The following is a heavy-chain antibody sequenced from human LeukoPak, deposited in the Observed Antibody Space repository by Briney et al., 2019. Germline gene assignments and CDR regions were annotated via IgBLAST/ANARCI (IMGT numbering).Heavy chain of an antibody. CDR2: IYTSGST. CDR1: GGSISSGSYY. Sequence: SETLSLTCTVSGGSISSGSYYWSWIRQPAGRGLEWIGCIYTSGSTKYNPSLKSRVTISVDTSKNHSSLNLSSVTAADTAVYYCARAANTKFDCWGQGTLVTVSS. J-gene: IGHJ4*02. CDR3: ARAANTKFDC. D-gene: IGHD1-1*01. V-gene: IGHV4-61*02.